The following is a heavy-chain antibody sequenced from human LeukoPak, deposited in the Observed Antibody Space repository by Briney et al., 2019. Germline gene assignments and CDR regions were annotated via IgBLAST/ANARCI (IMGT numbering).Heavy chain of an antibody. CDR3: AMGGGYSYGVMLDY. CDR2: IYYSGST. J-gene: IGHJ4*02. Sequence: PSQTLSLTCTVSGGSISSYYWSWIRQPPGKGLEWIGYIYYSGSTNYNPSLKSRVTISVDTSKNQFSLKLSSVTAADTAVYYCAMGGGYSYGVMLDYWGQGTLVTVSS. V-gene: IGHV4-59*01. D-gene: IGHD5-18*01. CDR1: GGSISSYY.